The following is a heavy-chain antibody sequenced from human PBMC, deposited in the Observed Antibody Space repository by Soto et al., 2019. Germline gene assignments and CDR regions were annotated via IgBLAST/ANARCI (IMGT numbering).Heavy chain of an antibody. J-gene: IGHJ6*02. CDR1: GYSFTSYA. V-gene: IGHV1-3*01. CDR3: ARGVENIVVVLDVFGYYGMDV. CDR2: INAGNGNT. D-gene: IGHD2-2*01. Sequence: ASVKVSCEASGYSFTSYAIYWLRQAPGQRLEWMGWINAGNGNTKYSQKLQGRVTFTGDTSASTAHMELSSLRSEDTAVYFCARGVENIVVVLDVFGYYGMDVWGQGTTVTVSS.